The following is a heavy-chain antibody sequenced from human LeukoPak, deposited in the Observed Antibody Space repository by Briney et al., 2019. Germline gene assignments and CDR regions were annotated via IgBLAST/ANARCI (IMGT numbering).Heavy chain of an antibody. V-gene: IGHV3-20*04. CDR1: RFMFDDYA. CDR2: INWNGGST. D-gene: IGHD2-2*01. J-gene: IGHJ3*02. CDR3: ARADDYHLLDAFDI. Sequence: GGSLRLSCAASRFMFDDYAMNWVRQAPGKWLEWVSGINWNGGSTGYADSVKGRFTISRDNAKNSLYLQMNSLRAEDTALYYCARADDYHLLDAFDIWGQGTMVTVSS.